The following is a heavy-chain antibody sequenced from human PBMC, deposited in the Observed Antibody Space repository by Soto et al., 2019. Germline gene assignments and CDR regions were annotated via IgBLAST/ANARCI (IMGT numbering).Heavy chain of an antibody. J-gene: IGHJ4*02. CDR2: ITSRGDKT. Sequence: GGSLRLSCAASGFTFSSYSMNWVRQAAGKGLEWVSSITSRGDKTFHADSVKGRFTISRDNLNNTLYIQMNSLRAEDTAVYYCATDYYFAYWGPGTQVTVSS. V-gene: IGHV3-21*04. CDR3: ATDYYFAY. CDR1: GFTFSSYS.